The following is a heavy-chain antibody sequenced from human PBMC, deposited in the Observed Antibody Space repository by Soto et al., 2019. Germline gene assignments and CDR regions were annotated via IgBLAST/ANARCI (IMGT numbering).Heavy chain of an antibody. CDR1: GGSISSYY. V-gene: IGHV4-59*01. CDR2: IYYSGST. CDR3: AGEYYHDRVAYLAS. D-gene: IGHD3-22*01. Sequence: PSETLSLTCTVSGGSISSYYWSWTRQPPGKGLEWIGYIYYSGSTNYNPSLKSRVTISVDTSKNQFSLKLSSVTAADTAVYYCAGEYYHDRVAYLASWGQGTLAPAS. J-gene: IGHJ4*02.